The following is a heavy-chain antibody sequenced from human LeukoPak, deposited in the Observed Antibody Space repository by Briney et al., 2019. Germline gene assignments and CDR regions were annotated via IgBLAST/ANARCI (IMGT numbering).Heavy chain of an antibody. D-gene: IGHD3-10*01. J-gene: IGHJ4*02. CDR2: ISYDGSNK. CDR1: GFTFSSYG. V-gene: IGHV3-30*03. CDR3: ASLGSNYFDY. Sequence: GRSLRLSCAASGFTFSSYGMHWVRQAPGKGLEWVAVISYDGSNKYYADSVKGRFTISRDNSKNTLYLQMNSLRAEDTAVYYCASLGSNYFDYWGQGTLVTVSS.